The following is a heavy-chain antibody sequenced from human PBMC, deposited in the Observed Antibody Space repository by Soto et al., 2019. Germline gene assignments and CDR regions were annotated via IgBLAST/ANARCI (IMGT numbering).Heavy chain of an antibody. D-gene: IGHD3-10*01. CDR1: GYTFTSYC. V-gene: IGHV1-18*01. Sequence: ASVKVACKASGYTFTSYCISWVRQAPGQGLEWMGWISAYNGNTNYAQKLQGRVTMTTDTSTSTAYMELRSLRSDDTAVYYCARVSRGRRWFDPWGQGTLVTVSS. CDR2: ISAYNGNT. CDR3: ARVSRGRRWFDP. J-gene: IGHJ5*02.